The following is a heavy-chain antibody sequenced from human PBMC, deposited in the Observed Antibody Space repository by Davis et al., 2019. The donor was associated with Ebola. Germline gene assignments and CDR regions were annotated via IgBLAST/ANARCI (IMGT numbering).Heavy chain of an antibody. CDR3: ARGPFSGVGSFH. J-gene: IGHJ4*02. V-gene: IGHV1-8*01. CDR1: GYTFTSYD. D-gene: IGHD1-26*01. CDR2: MNPNSGNT. Sequence: ASVPVSCKASGYTFTSYDINWVRQATGQGLEWMGWMNPNSGNTGYAQKFQGRVTMTRNTSISTAYMELSSLRSEDTAVYYCARGPFSGVGSFHWGQGTLVTVSS.